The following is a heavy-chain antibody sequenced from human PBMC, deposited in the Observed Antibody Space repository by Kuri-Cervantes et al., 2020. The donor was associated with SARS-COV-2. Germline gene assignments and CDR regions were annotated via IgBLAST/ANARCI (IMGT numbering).Heavy chain of an antibody. CDR1: GFTFSSYV. J-gene: IGHJ5*02. D-gene: IGHD3-16*01. CDR3: ARAPILGLNWFDP. V-gene: IGHV3-30-3*01. CDR2: ISYDGSNK. Sequence: GESLKISCAASGFTFSSYVMHWVRQAPGKGLEWVAVISYDGSNKYYADSVKGRFTISRDNAKNSLYLQMNSLRAEDTAVYYCARAPILGLNWFDPWGQGTLVTVSS.